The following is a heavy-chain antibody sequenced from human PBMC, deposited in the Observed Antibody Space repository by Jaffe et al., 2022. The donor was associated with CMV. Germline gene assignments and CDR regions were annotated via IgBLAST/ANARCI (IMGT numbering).Heavy chain of an antibody. J-gene: IGHJ4*02. D-gene: IGHD5-12*01. CDR2: IDWDDDK. CDR1: GFSLSTSGMC. CDR3: ARMHSGYEVGRFDY. V-gene: IGHV2-70*01. Sequence: QVTLRESGPALVKPTQTLTLTCTFSGFSLSTSGMCVSWIRQPPGKALEWLALIDWDDDKYYSTSLKTRLTISKDTSKNQVVLTMTNMDPVDTATYYCARMHSGYEVGRFDYWGQGTLVTVSS.